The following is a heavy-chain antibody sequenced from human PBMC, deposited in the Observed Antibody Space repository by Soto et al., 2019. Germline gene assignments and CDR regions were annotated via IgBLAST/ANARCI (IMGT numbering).Heavy chain of an antibody. CDR2: IYYSGST. CDR3: ARDYSSEARGWFDP. D-gene: IGHD2-21*01. Sequence: SETLSLTCTVSGGSISSGDYYWSWIRQPPGKGLEWIGYIYYSGSTYYNPSLKSRVTISVDTSKNQFSLKLSSVTAADTAVYYCARDYSSEARGWFDPWGQGTLVTVSS. J-gene: IGHJ5*02. V-gene: IGHV4-30-4*01. CDR1: GGSISSGDYY.